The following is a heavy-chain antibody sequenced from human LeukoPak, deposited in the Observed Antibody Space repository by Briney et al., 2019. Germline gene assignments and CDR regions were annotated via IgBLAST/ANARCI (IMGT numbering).Heavy chain of an antibody. CDR2: IYYSGST. Sequence: PSETLSLTRTGSGGSLSSHHWSPIRQPPAKELEWVGYIYYSGSTDYNPSLKNRVTISVDTSKNPSPLKLRPATAADTAVYYCARHPTVRGGGWYFIYDWSQGTLVTVS. CDR1: GGSLSSHH. D-gene: IGHD6-19*01. CDR3: ARHPTVRGGGWYFIYD. J-gene: IGHJ4*02. V-gene: IGHV4-59*08.